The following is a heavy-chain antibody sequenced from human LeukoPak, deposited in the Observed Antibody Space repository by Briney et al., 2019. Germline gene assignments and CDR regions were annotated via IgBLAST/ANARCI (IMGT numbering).Heavy chain of an antibody. CDR2: IYPGDSDT. Sequence: GESLKISCKGSGYSFTSYWIGWVRQMPGKGLEWMGIIYPGDSDTRYSPSFQGQVTISADKSISTAYLQWSSPKASDTAMYYCVRRSGSYGYGEYYYYYYMDVWGKGTTVTVSS. J-gene: IGHJ6*03. CDR3: VRRSGSYGYGEYYYYYYMDV. V-gene: IGHV5-51*01. D-gene: IGHD5-18*01. CDR1: GYSFTSYW.